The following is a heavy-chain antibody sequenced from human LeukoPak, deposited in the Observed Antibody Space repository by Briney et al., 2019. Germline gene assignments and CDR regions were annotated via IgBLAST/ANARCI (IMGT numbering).Heavy chain of an antibody. V-gene: IGHV1-18*01. Sequence: ASVKVSCKASGYNFTSYGISWVRQAPGQGLEWMGWISAYNGNTNYAQKLQGRATMTTDTSTSTAYMELRSLRSDDTAVYYCARLPPTYYDILTGYNYYGMDVWGQGTTVTVSS. CDR3: ARLPPTYYDILTGYNYYGMDV. J-gene: IGHJ6*02. D-gene: IGHD3-9*01. CDR1: GYNFTSYG. CDR2: ISAYNGNT.